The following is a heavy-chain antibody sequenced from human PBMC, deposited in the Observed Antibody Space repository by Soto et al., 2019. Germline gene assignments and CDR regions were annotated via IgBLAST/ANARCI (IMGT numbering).Heavy chain of an antibody. D-gene: IGHD3-10*01. CDR3: ARPSRITMVRGVPTDAFDI. Sequence: VQLLESGGGLVQPGGSLRLSCAASGFTFSSYAMSWVRQAPGKGLEWVSAISGSGGSTYYADSVKGRFTISRDNSKNTLYLQMNSLRAEDTAVYYCARPSRITMVRGVPTDAFDIWGQGTMVTVSS. V-gene: IGHV3-23*01. CDR2: ISGSGGST. J-gene: IGHJ3*02. CDR1: GFTFSSYA.